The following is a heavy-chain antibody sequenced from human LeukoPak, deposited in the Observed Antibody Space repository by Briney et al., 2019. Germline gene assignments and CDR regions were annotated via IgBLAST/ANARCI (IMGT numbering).Heavy chain of an antibody. CDR3: AESARRGYFDY. J-gene: IGHJ4*02. Sequence: GASLRLSCAASGFTFSSYAMSWVRQAPGKGLEWGSAISGSGGSTYYADSVKGRFTISRDNSKNTLYLQMNSLRAEDTAVYYCAESARRGYFDYWGQGTLVTVSS. D-gene: IGHD6-6*01. CDR1: GFTFSSYA. V-gene: IGHV3-23*01. CDR2: ISGSGGST.